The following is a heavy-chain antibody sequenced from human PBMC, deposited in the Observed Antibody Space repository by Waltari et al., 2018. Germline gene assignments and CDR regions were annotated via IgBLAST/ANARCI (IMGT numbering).Heavy chain of an antibody. V-gene: IGHV3-33*01. Sequence: QIQLVESGGGVVQPGRSLRLSCAASGFIFSSNGMHWVRQAPGKRRELVEGIWYDGSRTLYADSVKGRFTISRDNSKNTLSLQMNSLRAEDTALYYCARGRGVLSDAYFDYWGQGTLVTVSS. CDR3: ARGRGVLSDAYFDY. CDR2: IWYDGSRT. CDR1: GFIFSSNG. J-gene: IGHJ4*02. D-gene: IGHD3-10*01.